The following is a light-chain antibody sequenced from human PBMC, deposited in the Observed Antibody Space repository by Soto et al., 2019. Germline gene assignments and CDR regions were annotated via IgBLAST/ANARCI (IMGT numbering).Light chain of an antibody. CDR3: QQSSKTLIT. CDR1: QNIHIY. J-gene: IGKJ5*01. V-gene: IGKV1-39*01. CDR2: SAS. Sequence: IQMTQTPSSLSASVGDTVTISCRTSQNIHIYLNWYQQKPGKAPKLLIYSASNLQSGAPSRFSGSGSGTDFTLTISSLEPEDFGTYYCQQSSKTLITFGQGTRLDIK.